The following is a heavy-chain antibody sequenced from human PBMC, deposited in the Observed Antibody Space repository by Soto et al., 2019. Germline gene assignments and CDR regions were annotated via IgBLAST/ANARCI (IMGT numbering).Heavy chain of an antibody. D-gene: IGHD4-17*01. J-gene: IGHJ4*02. V-gene: IGHV3-48*01. Sequence: EVQLVESGGGLVQPGGSLRLSCAASGFTFSSYSMNWVRQAPGKGREWVSYISSSSSTISYADSVKGRFTISRDNATNSLYLQMNSLRAEDTAVYYCARDLNYGLFDYWGQGTLVTVSS. CDR3: ARDLNYGLFDY. CDR2: ISSSSSTI. CDR1: GFTFSSYS.